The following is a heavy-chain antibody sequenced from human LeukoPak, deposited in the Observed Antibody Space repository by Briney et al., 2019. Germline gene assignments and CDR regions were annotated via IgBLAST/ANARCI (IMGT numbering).Heavy chain of an antibody. Sequence: PSETLSLTCTVSGGSISSYYWSWIRQPPGKGLEWIGYIYYSGSTNYNPSLKSRVTISVDTSKNQFSLKLSSVTAADTAVYYCARVGAYSSSWYYYYYYMDVWGKGTTVTISS. CDR2: IYYSGST. CDR3: ARVGAYSSSWYYYYYYMDV. CDR1: GGSISSYY. D-gene: IGHD6-13*01. V-gene: IGHV4-59*01. J-gene: IGHJ6*03.